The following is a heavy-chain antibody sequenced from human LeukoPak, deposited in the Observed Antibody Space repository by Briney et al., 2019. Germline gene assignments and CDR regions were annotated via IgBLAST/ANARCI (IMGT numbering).Heavy chain of an antibody. CDR1: GFTVSSNY. J-gene: IGHJ4*02. CDR2: IYSGGST. CDR3: AKRGSGYYYLLPGVEADY. V-gene: IGHV3-53*01. Sequence: GGSLRLSCAASGFTVSSNYMSWVRQAPGKGLEWVSVIYSGGSTYYADSVKGRFTISRDNSKNTLYLQMNSLRAEDTAVYYCAKRGSGYYYLLPGVEADYWGQGTLVTVSS. D-gene: IGHD3-22*01.